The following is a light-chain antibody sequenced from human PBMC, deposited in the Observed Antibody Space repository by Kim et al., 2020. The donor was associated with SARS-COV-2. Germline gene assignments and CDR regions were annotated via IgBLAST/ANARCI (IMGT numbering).Light chain of an antibody. CDR2: SYN. CDR3: AVWDDSLNAWL. Sequence: GQRVTLSCSGSSSNIGSNSVNWYQHVPGTAPKLLIYSYNQRSSGVPDRFSGSKSDSSASLAIGGLQSEDEAYYYCAVWDDSLNAWLFGGGTKLTVL. CDR1: SSNIGSNS. J-gene: IGLJ3*02. V-gene: IGLV1-44*01.